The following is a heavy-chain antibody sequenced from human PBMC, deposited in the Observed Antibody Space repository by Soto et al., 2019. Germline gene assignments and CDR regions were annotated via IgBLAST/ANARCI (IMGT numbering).Heavy chain of an antibody. J-gene: IGHJ4*02. D-gene: IGHD3-22*01. V-gene: IGHV3-74*01. CDR2: MNTDGTST. CDR3: ARADYFDSSGAFDY. CDR1: GFAFSRYW. Sequence: EVQLVESGGGLVQPGGSLRLSCAASGFAFSRYWMHWVRQVPGKGLVWVSRMNTDGTSTYSADSVKGRVTISRDNAKHTLYLQMQSLRAEDTAVYYCARADYFDSSGAFDYWGQGTLVTVSS.